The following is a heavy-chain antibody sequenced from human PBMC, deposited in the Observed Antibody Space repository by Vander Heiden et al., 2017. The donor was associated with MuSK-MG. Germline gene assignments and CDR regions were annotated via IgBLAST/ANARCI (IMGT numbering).Heavy chain of an antibody. CDR1: GFTFSNAW. CDR2: IKSRHNGGTT. J-gene: IGHJ4*02. CDR3: AAKDPKPDH. V-gene: IGHV3-15*01. Sequence: EVQLVESGGGLVKPGGSLTLSCVASGFTFSNAWMSWVRQAPGKGLEGVGRIKSRHNGGTTDVAAPVKGRFTISRDDSKNTIYIKMQSLKTEDTAVYYCAAKDPKPDHWGQVTMVTVSS.